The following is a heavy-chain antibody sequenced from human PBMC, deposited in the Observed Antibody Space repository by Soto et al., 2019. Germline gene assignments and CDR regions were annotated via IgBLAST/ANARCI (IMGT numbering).Heavy chain of an antibody. CDR2: ISAYNGNP. CDR1: GYTFTSYG. Sequence: ASVKVSCKASGYTFTSYGISWVRQAPGQGLERMGWISAYNGNPNYAPKLQGRVTMTTDTSTSTAYMELRSLRSDDTALYYWARGCRGGSCYASGFYPWGQGTLVTVSS. V-gene: IGHV1-18*01. J-gene: IGHJ5*02. D-gene: IGHD2-15*01. CDR3: ARGCRGGSCYASGFYP.